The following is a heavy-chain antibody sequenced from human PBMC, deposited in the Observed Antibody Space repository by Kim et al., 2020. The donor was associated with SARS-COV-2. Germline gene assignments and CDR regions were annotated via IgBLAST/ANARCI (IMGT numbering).Heavy chain of an antibody. V-gene: IGHV1-3*01. D-gene: IGHD3-10*01. CDR2: INGGNGNT. CDR3: AREGSGSYNWLDP. CDR1: GYTFDTFS. Sequence: ASVKVSCKASGYTFDTFSLYWLRQAPGQRLEWMGWINGGNGNTRYSQNFQGRVTFTRDASATTAFMELTSLTFKDTAVYYCAREGSGSYNWLDPWGHEIL. J-gene: IGHJ5*02.